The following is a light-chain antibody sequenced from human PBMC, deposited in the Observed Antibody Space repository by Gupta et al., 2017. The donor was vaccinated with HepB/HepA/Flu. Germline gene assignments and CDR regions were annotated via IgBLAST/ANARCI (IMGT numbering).Light chain of an antibody. CDR2: DVI. V-gene: IGLV2-14*03. CDR3: SSLTTKNTLL. CDR1: SSDIGAYNH. J-gene: IGLJ2*01. Sequence: QSALTQPASVSGSLGPSITISCTGTSSDIGAYNHVSWYQQHPGKAPKLMIYDVINRPSGVPNRFSGSKSGNTASLTISGLQAEDEADYYCSSLTTKNTLLFGGGTKLTVL.